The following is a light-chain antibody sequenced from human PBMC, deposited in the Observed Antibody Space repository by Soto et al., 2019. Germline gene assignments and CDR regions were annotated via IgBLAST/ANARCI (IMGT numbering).Light chain of an antibody. CDR1: NIGSKS. V-gene: IGLV3-21*04. CDR3: QVWDDSVVV. CDR2: SDT. Sequence: SYELTQPPSVSVAPGKTARITCGGNNIGSKSVHWYQQRPGQAPLLVMYSDTNRPSGVPARISGSNSGNTATLTISRVEAGDEADYYCQVWDDSVVVFGGGTKLTVL. J-gene: IGLJ2*01.